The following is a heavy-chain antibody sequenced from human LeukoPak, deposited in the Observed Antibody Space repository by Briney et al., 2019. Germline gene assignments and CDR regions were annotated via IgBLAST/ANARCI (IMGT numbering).Heavy chain of an antibody. CDR2: IYHSGST. J-gene: IGHJ6*04. CDR1: GFTFSNYA. V-gene: IGHV4-38-2*01. D-gene: IGHD3-10*02. Sequence: GSLRLSCAASGFTFSNYAMTWVRQAPGKGLEWIGSIYHSGSTYYNPSLKSRVTISVDTSKNQFSLKLSSVTAADTAVYYCAELGITMIGGVWGKGTTVTISS. CDR3: AELGITMIGGV.